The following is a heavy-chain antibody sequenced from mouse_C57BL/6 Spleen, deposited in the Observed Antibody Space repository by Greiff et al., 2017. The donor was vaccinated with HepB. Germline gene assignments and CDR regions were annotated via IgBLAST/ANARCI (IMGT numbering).Heavy chain of an antibody. J-gene: IGHJ4*01. CDR3: TRDSNYEHYAMDY. Sequence: EVKLEESGEGLVKPGGSLKLSCAASGFTFSSYAMSWVRQTPEKRLEWVAYISSGGDYIYYADTVKGRFTISRDNARNTLYLQMSSLKSEDTAMYYCTRDSNYEHYAMDYWGQGTSVTVSS. V-gene: IGHV5-9-1*02. CDR2: ISSGGDYI. D-gene: IGHD2-5*01. CDR1: GFTFSSYA.